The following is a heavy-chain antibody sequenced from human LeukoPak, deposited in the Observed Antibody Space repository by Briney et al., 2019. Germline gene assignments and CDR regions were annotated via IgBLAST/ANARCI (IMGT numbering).Heavy chain of an antibody. V-gene: IGHV1-69*05. CDR2: IIPIFGTA. J-gene: IGHJ3*02. D-gene: IGHD2-2*01. CDR3: AREGHCSSTSCYPAFDI. CDR1: GGTFSSYA. Sequence: SVKVSCKAPGGTFSSYAISWVRQAPGQGLEWMGRIIPIFGTANYAQKFQGRVTITTDESTSTAYMELSSLRSEDTAVYYCAREGHCSSTSCYPAFDIWGQGTMVTVSS.